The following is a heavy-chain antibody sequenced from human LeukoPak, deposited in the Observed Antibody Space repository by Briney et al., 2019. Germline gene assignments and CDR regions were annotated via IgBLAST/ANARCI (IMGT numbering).Heavy chain of an antibody. J-gene: IGHJ4*02. CDR1: GFTFSNYP. V-gene: IGHV3-23*01. D-gene: IGHD1-26*01. CDR2: IGGSGGST. CDR3: AKDDTYYFGNY. Sequence: GGSLRLSCVASGFTFSNYPMSWVRQAPGKGLEWVSAIGGSGGSTYYADSVKGRFTISRDNSKNTLYLQMSSLRAEDTAVYYCAKDDTYYFGNYWGQGTLVTVSS.